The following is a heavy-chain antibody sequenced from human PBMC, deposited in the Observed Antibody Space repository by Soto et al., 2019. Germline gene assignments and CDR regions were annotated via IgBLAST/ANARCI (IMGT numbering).Heavy chain of an antibody. V-gene: IGHV3-30-3*01. CDR2: ISYDGSNK. CDR1: GFTFSSYA. D-gene: IGHD2-2*01. CDR3: ARVGCISTSCYAPYYYYYYGMDV. Sequence: QVQLVESGGGVVQPGRSLRLSCAASGFTFSSYAMHWVRQAPGKGLEWVAVISYDGSNKYYADSVKGRFTISRDNSKNTLYLQMNSLRAEDTAVYYCARVGCISTSCYAPYYYYYYGMDVW. J-gene: IGHJ6*01.